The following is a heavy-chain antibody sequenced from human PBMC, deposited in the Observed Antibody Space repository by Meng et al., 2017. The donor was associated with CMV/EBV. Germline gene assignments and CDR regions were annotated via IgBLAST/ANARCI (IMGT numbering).Heavy chain of an antibody. CDR1: GFTFSSYS. CDR2: ISSSSSYI. D-gene: IGHD3-3*01. CDR3: ARDLGYDFWSGYYIPKVPHPFDY. Sequence: GGSLRLSCAASGFTFSSYSMNWVRQAPGKGLEWVSSISSSSSYIYYADSVKGRFTISRDNAKNSLYPQMNSLRAEDTAVYYCARDLGYDFWSGYYIPKVPHPFDYWGQGTLVTVSS. J-gene: IGHJ4*02. V-gene: IGHV3-21*01.